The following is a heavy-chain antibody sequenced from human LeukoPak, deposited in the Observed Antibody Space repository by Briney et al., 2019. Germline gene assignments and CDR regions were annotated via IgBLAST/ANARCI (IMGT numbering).Heavy chain of an antibody. CDR2: IKYDASST. CDR1: GFTFSSHW. Sequence: GGSLRLSCTASGFTFSSHWMHWVRQAPGKGLVWVSRIKYDASSTSYADSVKGRFTISRDNAKNTLYLQMNSLRAEDTAVYYCARGAAYAYYQDYWGQGTLVTVSS. D-gene: IGHD1-26*01. V-gene: IGHV3-74*01. CDR3: ARGAAYAYYQDY. J-gene: IGHJ4*02.